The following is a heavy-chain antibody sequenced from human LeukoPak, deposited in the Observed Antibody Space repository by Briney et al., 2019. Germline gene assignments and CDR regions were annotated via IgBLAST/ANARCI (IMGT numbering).Heavy chain of an antibody. D-gene: IGHD3-10*01. CDR3: TTDWQITMVRGVINLDY. CDR2: IKSKTDDGTT. CDR1: GFTFSNAW. V-gene: IGHV3-15*01. Sequence: GGSLRLSCAASGFTFSNAWMSWVRQAPGKGLEWVGRIKSKTDDGTTDYAAPVKGRFTISRDDSKNTLYLQMNSLKTEDTAVYYCTTDWQITMVRGVINLDYWGQGTLVTVSS. J-gene: IGHJ4*02.